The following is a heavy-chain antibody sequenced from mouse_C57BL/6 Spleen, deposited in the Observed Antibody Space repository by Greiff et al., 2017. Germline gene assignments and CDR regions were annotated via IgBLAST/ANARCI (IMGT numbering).Heavy chain of an antibody. D-gene: IGHD1-1*01. CDR2: INPSTGGT. CDR1: GYSFTGYY. V-gene: IGHV1-42*01. CDR3: ARRGYYGSSPYAMDY. J-gene: IGHJ4*01. Sequence: VQLQQSGPELVKPGASVKISCKASGYSFTGYYMNWVKQSPEKSLEWIGEINPSTGGTTYNQKFKAKATLTVDKSSSTAYMQLKSLTSEDSAVYYCARRGYYGSSPYAMDYWGQGTSVTVSS.